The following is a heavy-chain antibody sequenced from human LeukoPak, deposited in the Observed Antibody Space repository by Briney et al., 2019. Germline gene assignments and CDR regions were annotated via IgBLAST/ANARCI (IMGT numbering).Heavy chain of an antibody. D-gene: IGHD5-12*01. CDR1: GYSFTNYW. CDR3: ARHPKSRYTGYESDY. Sequence: GESLKISCKGSGYSFTNYWIGWVRQMPGKGLEWVGIIYPADSTAKYSPSFQGQVTISVDKSISTAYLQWSRLEASDTAVFYCARHPKSRYTGYESDYWGQGTLVTVSS. J-gene: IGHJ4*02. CDR2: IYPADSTA. V-gene: IGHV5-51*01.